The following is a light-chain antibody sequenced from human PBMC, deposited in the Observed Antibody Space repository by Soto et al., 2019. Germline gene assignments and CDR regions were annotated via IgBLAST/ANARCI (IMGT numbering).Light chain of an antibody. CDR3: QQYGSSPLT. Sequence: EIVMTQSPATLSVSPGERATLSCGASQSVSSNLAWYQQKPGQAPRLLIYGASTRATGIPARFSGSGSGTEFTLTISSLQSEDLAVYFCQQYGSSPLTFGGGTKVDIK. V-gene: IGKV3-15*01. CDR1: QSVSSN. CDR2: GAS. J-gene: IGKJ4*01.